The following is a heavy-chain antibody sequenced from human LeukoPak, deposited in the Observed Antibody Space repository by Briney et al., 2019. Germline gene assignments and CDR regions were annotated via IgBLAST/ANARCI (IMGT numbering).Heavy chain of an antibody. D-gene: IGHD2-2*01. J-gene: IGHJ6*02. Sequence: ASVKVSCKASGYTFTSYGISWVRQAPGQGLEWMGWISAYNGNTNYAQKLQGRVTMTTDTSTSTAYMELRSLRSDDTAVYYWARDKGREYCSSTSCYAYYYYGMDVWGQGTTVTVSS. CDR1: GYTFTSYG. V-gene: IGHV1-18*01. CDR2: ISAYNGNT. CDR3: ARDKGREYCSSTSCYAYYYYGMDV.